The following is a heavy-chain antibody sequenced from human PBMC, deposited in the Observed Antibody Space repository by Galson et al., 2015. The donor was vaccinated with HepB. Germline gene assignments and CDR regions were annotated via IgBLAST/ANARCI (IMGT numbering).Heavy chain of an antibody. CDR2: INGAGSST. V-gene: IGHV3-74*01. CDR3: ARGKDGYGNFDY. CDR1: GLTFSGYW. D-gene: IGHD5-18*01. J-gene: IGHJ4*02. Sequence: SLRLSCAASGLTFSGYWMHWVRQAPGKGLVWVSRINGAGSSTSYADSVKGRFTISRDNAESTLYLEMNTLGAEDTAVYYFARGKDGYGNFDYSGQGALVTVSS.